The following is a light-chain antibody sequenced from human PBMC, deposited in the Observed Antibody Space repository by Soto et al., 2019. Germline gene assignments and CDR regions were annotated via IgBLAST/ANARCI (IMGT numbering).Light chain of an antibody. CDR3: SAYTSYSTRGV. J-gene: IGLJ3*02. CDR2: DVS. V-gene: IGLV2-14*01. Sequence: QSVLTQPASVSGSPGQSITISCTGSSSDVGGYNYVSWYQQHPGKAPKLMIYDVSNRPSGVSNRFSGSKSGKTASLTISGLQAEDEADYYYSAYTSYSTRGVFGRGTKLTVL. CDR1: SSDVGGYNY.